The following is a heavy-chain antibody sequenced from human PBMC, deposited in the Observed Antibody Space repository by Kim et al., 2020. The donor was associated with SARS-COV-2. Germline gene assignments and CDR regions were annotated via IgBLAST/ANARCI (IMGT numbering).Heavy chain of an antibody. Sequence: SETLSLTCTVSGGSISSYYWSWIRQPPGKGLEWIGYIYYSGSTNYNPSLKSRVTISVDTSKNQFSLKLSSVTAADTAVYYCERVAVGATLIIDYWGQGTLVTVSS. D-gene: IGHD1-26*01. CDR2: IYYSGST. V-gene: IGHV4-59*01. CDR3: ERVAVGATLIIDY. CDR1: GGSISSYY. J-gene: IGHJ4*02.